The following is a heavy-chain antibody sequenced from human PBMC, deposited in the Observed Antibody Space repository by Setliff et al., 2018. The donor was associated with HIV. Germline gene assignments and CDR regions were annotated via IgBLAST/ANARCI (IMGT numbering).Heavy chain of an antibody. J-gene: IGHJ5*02. CDR3: ARDRSSGWSKDWFNT. D-gene: IGHD6-19*01. CDR2: IYISGST. V-gene: IGHV4-4*07. Sequence: ETLSLTCTVSGGSISSYYWSWIRQPAGKGLEWIGHIYISGSTNYNPSFNSRVTMSVDTSKNQFSLRLTSVTAADTAVYHCARDRSSGWSKDWFNTWGQGILVTVSS. CDR1: GGSISSYY.